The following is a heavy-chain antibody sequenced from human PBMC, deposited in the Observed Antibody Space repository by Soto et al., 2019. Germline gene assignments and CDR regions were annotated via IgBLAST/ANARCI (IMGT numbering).Heavy chain of an antibody. J-gene: IGHJ6*02. CDR2: IYYSGST. Sequence: PSETLSLTCAVSGGSISSSNWWSWVRQPPGKGLEWIGEIYYSGSTYYNPSLKSRVTISVDTSKNQFSLKLSSVTAADTAVYYCARRVRMDVWGQGTTVTVSS. V-gene: IGHV4-4*02. CDR1: GGSISSSNW. CDR3: ARRVRMDV.